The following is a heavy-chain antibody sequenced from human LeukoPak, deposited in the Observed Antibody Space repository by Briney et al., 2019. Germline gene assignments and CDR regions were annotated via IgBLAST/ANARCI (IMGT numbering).Heavy chain of an antibody. Sequence: GGSLRLSCAASGFTFDDYAMHWVRQAPGKGLEWVSGISWNSGSIGYADSVKGRFTIPRDNAKNSLYLQMNSLRAEDTALYYCAKDIGEGRAARPWYFDYWGQGTLVTVSS. V-gene: IGHV3-9*01. CDR1: GFTFDDYA. CDR2: ISWNSGSI. CDR3: AKDIGEGRAARPWYFDY. D-gene: IGHD6-6*01. J-gene: IGHJ4*02.